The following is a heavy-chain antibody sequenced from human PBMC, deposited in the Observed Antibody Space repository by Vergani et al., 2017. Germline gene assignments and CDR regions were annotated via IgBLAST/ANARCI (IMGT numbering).Heavy chain of an antibody. J-gene: IGHJ3*02. CDR2: ISYDGSNK. Sequence: QVQLVESGGGVVQPGRSLRLSCAASGFTFSSYAMHWVRQAPGKGLEWVAVISYDGSNKYYADSVKGRFTISRDNSKNTLYLQMNSLRAEDTAVYYCASTGITIVGVANGAFDIWGQGTMVTVSS. D-gene: IGHD3-3*01. CDR1: GFTFSSYA. V-gene: IGHV3-30-3*01. CDR3: ASTGITIVGVANGAFDI.